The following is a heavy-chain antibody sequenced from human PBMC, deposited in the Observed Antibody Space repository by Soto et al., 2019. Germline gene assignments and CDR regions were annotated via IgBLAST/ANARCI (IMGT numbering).Heavy chain of an antibody. D-gene: IGHD3-16*01. J-gene: IGHJ6*02. CDR1: GYTSSSYG. CDR3: ATKDDHKDDQPYYYGMDI. Sequence: ASVKVSCKAIGYTSSSYGINWVRQAPGQGLEWMGWISVFNGDTKYAQKSQGRVAITKDPGTSTAHMELRSLRSDDAAVYFCATKDDHKDDQPYYYGMDIWGQGTTVTVSS. V-gene: IGHV1-18*01. CDR2: ISVFNGDT.